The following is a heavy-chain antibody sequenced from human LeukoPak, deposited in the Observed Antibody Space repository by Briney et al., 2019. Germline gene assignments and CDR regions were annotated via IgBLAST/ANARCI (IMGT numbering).Heavy chain of an antibody. CDR1: GGSVSSGSYY. CDR3: ASRWGYCSSTSCLEYLQH. V-gene: IGHV4-61*01. Sequence: PSETLSLTCTVSGGSVSSGSYYWSWIRQPPGKGLEWIGYIYYSGSTNYNPSLKSRVTISVDTSKNQFSLKLSSVTAADTAVYYCASRWGYCSSTSCLEYLQHWGQGTLVTVSS. J-gene: IGHJ1*01. CDR2: IYYSGST. D-gene: IGHD2-2*01.